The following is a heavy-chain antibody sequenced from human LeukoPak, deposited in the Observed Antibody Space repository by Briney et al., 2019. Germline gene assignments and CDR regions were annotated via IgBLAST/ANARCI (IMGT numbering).Heavy chain of an antibody. V-gene: IGHV3-21*01. D-gene: IGHD4-23*01. CDR2: GSCSSSQI. CDR3: ARDPDYGDSSEVPCY. CDR1: GFTLSSYT. J-gene: IGHJ4*02. Sequence: GGSLRLSCAVSGFTLSSYTMTGVRQAPGRGLGWVASGSCSSSQIIYATSPKGRLTISRDNAKNSLFLQMNTLRAEDTAVYYCARDPDYGDSSEVPCYWGQGTLVTVSS.